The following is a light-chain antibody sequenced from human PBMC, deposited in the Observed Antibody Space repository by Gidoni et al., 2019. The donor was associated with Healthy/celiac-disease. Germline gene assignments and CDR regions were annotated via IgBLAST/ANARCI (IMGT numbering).Light chain of an antibody. CDR1: NIGRKN. V-gene: IGLV3-9*01. Sequence: SYDLPQPLSVSEALVQTARITCGGKNIGRKNGHGDQQKPGQAPVLVIYRDSNRPSGIPERFSGSTAGNTATLTISRAQAGDDADYYCQVWDSSTGWVFGGGTKLTVL. J-gene: IGLJ3*02. CDR3: QVWDSSTGWV. CDR2: RDS.